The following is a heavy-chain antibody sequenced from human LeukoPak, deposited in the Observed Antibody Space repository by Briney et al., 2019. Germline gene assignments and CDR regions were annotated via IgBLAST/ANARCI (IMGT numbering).Heavy chain of an antibody. CDR3: ARKSPTSGSYGWYFDH. CDR1: GGSISNYY. D-gene: IGHD1-26*01. Sequence: PSETLSLTCTVSGGSISNYYWSWIRQPPGKGLEWIGYIYYTGATNYNPSLRSRVTISVDTSNNQFSLKLNSVTAADTAIYYCARKSPTSGSYGWYFDHWGQGALVTVSS. CDR2: IYYTGAT. V-gene: IGHV4-59*01. J-gene: IGHJ4*02.